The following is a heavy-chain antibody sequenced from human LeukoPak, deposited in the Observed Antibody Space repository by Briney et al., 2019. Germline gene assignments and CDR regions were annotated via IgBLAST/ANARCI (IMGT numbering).Heavy chain of an antibody. Sequence: GGSLRLSCAASGFTFSSYNMNWVRQAPGKGLEWVSYISSSSSTIYYADSVKGRFTISRDNAKNSLYLQMNSLRDEDTAVYYCARDSDYYDSSGSYYDRAGCCPNFDYWGRGTLVTVPS. D-gene: IGHD3-22*01. V-gene: IGHV3-48*02. CDR2: ISSSSSTI. CDR3: ARDSDYYDSSGSYYDRAGCCPNFDY. CDR1: GFTFSSYN. J-gene: IGHJ4*02.